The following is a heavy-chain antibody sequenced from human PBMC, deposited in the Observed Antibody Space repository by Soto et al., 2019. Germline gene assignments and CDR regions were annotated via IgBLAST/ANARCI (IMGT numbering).Heavy chain of an antibody. D-gene: IGHD6-19*01. V-gene: IGHV5-51*01. CDR1: GYSFTSYW. J-gene: IGHJ6*03. CDR3: ARHNVIAVAGTEFPGVTYYYYYMDV. Sequence: EVQLVQSGAEVKKPGESLKISCKGSGYSFTSYWIGWVRQMPGKGLEWMGIIYPGDSDTRYSPSFQGQVTISADKSISTAYLQWSSLKASDTAMYYCARHNVIAVAGTEFPGVTYYYYYMDVWGKGTTVTVSS. CDR2: IYPGDSDT.